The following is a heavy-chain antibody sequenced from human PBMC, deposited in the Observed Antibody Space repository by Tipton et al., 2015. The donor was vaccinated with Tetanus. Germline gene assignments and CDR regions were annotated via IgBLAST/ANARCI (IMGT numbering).Heavy chain of an antibody. CDR1: GGSVSSGSYY. Sequence: TLSLTCTVSGGSVSSGSYYWSWIRQPPGKGLEWIGYIYYSGSAKYNPSLKSRVTISEDTSKNQFSLKLSSVTAADTAVYYCARDRGLTTGGGIGMDVWGQGTTVTVSS. V-gene: IGHV4-61*01. D-gene: IGHD4-17*01. CDR3: ARDRGLTTGGGIGMDV. J-gene: IGHJ6*02. CDR2: IYYSGSA.